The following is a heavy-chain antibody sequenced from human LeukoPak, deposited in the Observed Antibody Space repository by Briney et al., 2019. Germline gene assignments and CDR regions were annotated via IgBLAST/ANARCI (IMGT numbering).Heavy chain of an antibody. J-gene: IGHJ4*02. V-gene: IGHV1-2*02. D-gene: IGHD2-2*01. Sequence: GASVKVSCEASGYTFTGYYMHWVRQAPGRGLEWMGWINPSSGGTNYVQKFQGRVTMTRDTSISTAYMELSSLRSDDTAVYYCARGCGTSCVKEGLRLGDWGQGTLVTVSS. CDR3: ARGCGTSCVKEGLRLGD. CDR1: GYTFTGYY. CDR2: INPSSGGT.